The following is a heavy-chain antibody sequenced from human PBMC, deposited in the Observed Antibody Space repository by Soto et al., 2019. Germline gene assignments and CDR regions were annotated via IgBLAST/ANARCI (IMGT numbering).Heavy chain of an antibody. Sequence: LRLSCAASGFTFSSYEMNWVRQAPGKGLEWVSYISSSGSTIYYADSVKGRFTISRDNAKNSLYLQMNSLRAEDTAVYYCARGYYYDKTYWFDPWGQGTLVTVSS. CDR3: ARGYYYDKTYWFDP. CDR1: GFTFSSYE. J-gene: IGHJ5*02. D-gene: IGHD3-22*01. CDR2: ISSSGSTI. V-gene: IGHV3-48*03.